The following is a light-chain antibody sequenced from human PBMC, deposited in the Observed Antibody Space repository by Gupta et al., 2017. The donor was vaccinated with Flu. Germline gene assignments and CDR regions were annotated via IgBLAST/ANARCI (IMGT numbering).Light chain of an antibody. CDR1: LTVPNNY. CDR2: DAS. Sequence: EIVLTQSPGTLSLSPGESATLSCRASLTVPNNYLAWYQHKPGQAPRLLIYDASTRATGIPDRFSGSGSGTDFTLTSRRLEPEDYAVYYCQQDAISRTFGEGTKVELK. J-gene: IGKJ1*01. V-gene: IGKV3-20*01. CDR3: QQDAISRT.